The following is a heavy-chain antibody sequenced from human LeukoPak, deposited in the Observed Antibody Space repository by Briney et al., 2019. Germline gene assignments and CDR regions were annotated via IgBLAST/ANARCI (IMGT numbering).Heavy chain of an antibody. V-gene: IGHV1-18*01. J-gene: IGHJ3*02. D-gene: IGHD1-1*01. Sequence: GASVKVSCKASGYTFTSYGISWVRQAPGQGLEWMGWISAYSGNTNYAQKLQGRVTMTTDTSTSTAYMELWSLRSDDTAVYYCARVQISVMNWNPHRGDAFDIWGQGTMVTVSS. CDR3: ARVQISVMNWNPHRGDAFDI. CDR1: GYTFTSYG. CDR2: ISAYSGNT.